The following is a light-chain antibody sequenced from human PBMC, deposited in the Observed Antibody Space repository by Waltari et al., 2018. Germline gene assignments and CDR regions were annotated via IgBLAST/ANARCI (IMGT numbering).Light chain of an antibody. J-gene: IGKJ1*01. Sequence: EIVLTQSPGTLSLSPGERATLSCRASQSVSRALSGYQQNPGQAPRLLIYGASNRATGIPDRVSGSGSGTDFSLIISRLEPEDFAVYYCQHYVSLPVTFGQGTKVAIK. CDR1: QSVSRA. V-gene: IGKV3-20*01. CDR3: QHYVSLPVT. CDR2: GAS.